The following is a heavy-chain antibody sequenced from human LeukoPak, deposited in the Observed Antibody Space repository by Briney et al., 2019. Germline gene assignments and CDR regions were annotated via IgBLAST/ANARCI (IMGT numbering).Heavy chain of an antibody. J-gene: IGHJ3*02. V-gene: IGHV4-39*01. Sequence: SETLSLTCTVSGGSISSYYWSWVRQAPGKGLEWIGSIYYSGSTYYNPSLKSRVTISVDTSKNQFSLKLSSVTAADTAVYYCARHDYDSSGYYYHAFDIWGQGTMVTVSS. CDR2: IYYSGST. CDR3: ARHDYDSSGYYYHAFDI. D-gene: IGHD3-22*01. CDR1: GGSISSYY.